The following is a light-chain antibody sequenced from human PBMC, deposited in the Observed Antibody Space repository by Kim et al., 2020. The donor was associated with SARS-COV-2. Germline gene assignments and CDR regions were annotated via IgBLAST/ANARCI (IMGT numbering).Light chain of an antibody. V-gene: IGKV3-11*01. CDR3: QQRYNWPLT. J-gene: IGKJ4*01. Sequence: EIVLTQSPATLSLSPGERATLSCRASQSVTTFLAWYQQKPGQAPRLLIFDASNRETGTPARFSGSGSGTDFTLTISSLEPEDFAVYYCQQRYNWPLTFGGGTKVDIK. CDR1: QSVTTF. CDR2: DAS.